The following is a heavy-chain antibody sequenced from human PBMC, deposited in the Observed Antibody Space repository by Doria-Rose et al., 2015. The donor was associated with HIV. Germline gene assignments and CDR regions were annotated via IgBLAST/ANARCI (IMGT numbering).Heavy chain of an antibody. CDR3: ARIKSSRWYHKYYFDF. V-gene: IGHV2-26*01. J-gene: IGHJ4*02. CDR2: IFSDDER. Sequence: QITLKESGPVLVKPTETLTLTCTVSGVSLSNPGMGVSWIRQPPGKALEWLANIFSDDERFYKTSLRSRLTISRGTSKSQVVLTMTDMDPVDTATYYCARIKSSRWYHKYYFDFWGQGTLVIVSA. CDR1: GVSLSNPGMG. D-gene: IGHD6-13*01.